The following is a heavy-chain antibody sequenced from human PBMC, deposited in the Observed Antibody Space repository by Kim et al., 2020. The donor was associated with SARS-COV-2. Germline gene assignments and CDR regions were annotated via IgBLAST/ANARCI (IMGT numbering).Heavy chain of an antibody. Sequence: KGRFTISRDNSKNTLYLQMNSLRAEDTAAYYCARKYCSSTSCYFSSYFDYWGQGTLVTVSS. CDR3: ARKYCSSTSCYFSSYFDY. J-gene: IGHJ4*02. V-gene: IGHV3-30*01. D-gene: IGHD2-2*01.